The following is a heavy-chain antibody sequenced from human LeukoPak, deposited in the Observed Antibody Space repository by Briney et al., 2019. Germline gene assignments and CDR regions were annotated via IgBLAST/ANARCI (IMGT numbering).Heavy chain of an antibody. Sequence: SQTLSLTCAISGDSVSSNSAAWNWIRQSPSRGLEWLGRTYYRSKWYNDYAVSVKSRITINPDTSKNQFSLQLNSVTPEDTAVFYCARDQISIAVAGDYYSYYMDVWGKGTTVTASS. V-gene: IGHV6-1*01. J-gene: IGHJ6*03. CDR3: ARDQISIAVAGDYYSYYMDV. D-gene: IGHD6-19*01. CDR1: GDSVSSNSAA. CDR2: TYYRSKWYN.